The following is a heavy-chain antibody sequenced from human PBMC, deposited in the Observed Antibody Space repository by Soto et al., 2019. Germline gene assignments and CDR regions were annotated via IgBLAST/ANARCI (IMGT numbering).Heavy chain of an antibody. Sequence: SETLSLTCKVSGTSVRHSHWSWIRQSAGKGLEWIGRIYSTETTNFNPSLKSRLTMSMDMSKNQVSLNLTSVTAADTAVYYCVRDRADFSSTYYHYFSVWGRGTLVTVSS. CDR1: GTSVRHSH. CDR2: IYSTETT. V-gene: IGHV4-4*07. D-gene: IGHD6-13*01. CDR3: VRDRADFSSTYYHYFSV. J-gene: IGHJ2*01.